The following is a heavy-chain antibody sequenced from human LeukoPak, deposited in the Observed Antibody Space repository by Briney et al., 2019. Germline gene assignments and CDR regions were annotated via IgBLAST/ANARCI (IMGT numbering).Heavy chain of an antibody. D-gene: IGHD2-15*01. J-gene: IGHJ6*02. CDR2: VSGSGGST. Sequence: GGSLRLSCAASGFTFSSYAMSWVRQAPGKGLEWVSAVSGSGGSTYYADSVKGRFTISRDNSNNTLYLQMNSLRAEDTAVYYCAKDLSYCSGGTCYTSRYYGMDVWGQGTTVTVSS. CDR1: GFTFSSYA. CDR3: AKDLSYCSGGTCYTSRYYGMDV. V-gene: IGHV3-23*01.